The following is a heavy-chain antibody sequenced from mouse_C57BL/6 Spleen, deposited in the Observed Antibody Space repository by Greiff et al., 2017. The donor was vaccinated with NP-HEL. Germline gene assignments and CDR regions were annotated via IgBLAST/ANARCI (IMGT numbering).Heavy chain of an antibody. CDR2: ISSGGDYI. D-gene: IGHD2-4*01. Sequence: EVQRVESGEGLVKPGGSLKLSCAASGFTFSSYAMSWVRQTPEKRLEWVAYISSGGDYIYYADTVKGRFTISRDNARNTLYLQMSRLKSEDTAMYYCTSVDDYDAKSWFAYWGQGTLVTVSA. J-gene: IGHJ3*01. CDR1: GFTFSSYA. CDR3: TSVDDYDAKSWFAY. V-gene: IGHV5-9-1*02.